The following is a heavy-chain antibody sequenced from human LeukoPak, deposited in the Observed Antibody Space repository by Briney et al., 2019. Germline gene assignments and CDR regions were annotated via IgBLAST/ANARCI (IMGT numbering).Heavy chain of an antibody. J-gene: IGHJ4*02. Sequence: SETLSLTCTVSGGSINSYYWSWIRQPPGKGLEWIGYIYYSGSTNYSPSLKSRVTISVDTSKNQFSLKLTSVTAADAAVYYCARHVQDTTMVTPLYYFDFWGQGTLVSVSS. D-gene: IGHD5-18*01. CDR2: IYYSGST. CDR3: ARHVQDTTMVTPLYYFDF. V-gene: IGHV4-59*08. CDR1: GGSINSYY.